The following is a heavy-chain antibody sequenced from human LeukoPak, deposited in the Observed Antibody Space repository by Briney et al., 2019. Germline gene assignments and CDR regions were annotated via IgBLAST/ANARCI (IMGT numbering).Heavy chain of an antibody. J-gene: IGHJ6*03. D-gene: IGHD2-2*02. V-gene: IGHV4-4*09. CDR3: ARYGTDIVVVPAAIEPYYYYYMDV. Sequence: KASETLSLTCTVSGGSISSYYWSWIRQPPGKGLEWIGYIYTSGSTNYNPSLKSRVTISVDTSKNQFSLKLSSVTAADTAVYHCARYGTDIVVVPAAIEPYYYYYMDVWGKGTTVTVSS. CDR2: IYTSGST. CDR1: GGSISSYY.